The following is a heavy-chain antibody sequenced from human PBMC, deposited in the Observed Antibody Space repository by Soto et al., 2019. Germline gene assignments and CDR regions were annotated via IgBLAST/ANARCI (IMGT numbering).Heavy chain of an antibody. Sequence: PSETLSLTCTVSGGSISSYYWSWIRQPPGKGLEWIGYIYYSGSTNYNPSLKSRVTISVDTSKNQFSLKLRSVTAADTAVYYCARHGAPHSSSWYEGFDYWGQGTLVTVSS. CDR3: ARHGAPHSSSWYEGFDY. D-gene: IGHD6-13*01. V-gene: IGHV4-59*08. CDR1: GGSISSYY. J-gene: IGHJ4*02. CDR2: IYYSGST.